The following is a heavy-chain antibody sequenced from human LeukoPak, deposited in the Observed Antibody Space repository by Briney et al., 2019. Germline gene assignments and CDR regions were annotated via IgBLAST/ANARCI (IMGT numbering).Heavy chain of an antibody. J-gene: IGHJ5*01. V-gene: IGHV3-48*04. CDR3: ARIEAFCGSGGCYEGFDS. D-gene: IGHD2-21*01. CDR1: GFNFSDYN. CDR2: ISSILPTT. Sequence: GGSLRLSCAASGFNFSDYNRHWFGQAPGKGLEGVSYISSILPTTFYAESVEGRFTISRDNAKNSLYLQMNSLRAEDTAVYYCARIEAFCGSGGCYEGFDSWGQGTLVTVSS.